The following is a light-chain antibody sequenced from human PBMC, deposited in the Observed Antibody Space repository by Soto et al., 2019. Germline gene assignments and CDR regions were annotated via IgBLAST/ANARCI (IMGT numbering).Light chain of an antibody. V-gene: IGKV1-6*02. Sequence: AIQMTQSPSSLSASVGDRVTMSCRASQGIRSDLGWYQQKPGKAPKLLIYAASTLQSGVPSRFSGSGSGTDFTLTISSLQPEDSATYYCLQDFSYPRTFGQGTKVDIK. J-gene: IGKJ1*01. CDR1: QGIRSD. CDR3: LQDFSYPRT. CDR2: AAS.